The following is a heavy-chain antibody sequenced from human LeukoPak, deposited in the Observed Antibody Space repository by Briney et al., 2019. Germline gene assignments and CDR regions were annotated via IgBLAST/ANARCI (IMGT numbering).Heavy chain of an antibody. J-gene: IGHJ3*02. D-gene: IGHD3-9*01. Sequence: ASVKVSCKASGYTFTGYYMHWVRQAPGQGLEWMGWINPNSGGTNYAQKFQGWVTMTRDTSISTAYMELSRLRSDDTAVYYCARVRYYDILSYAFDIWGQGTMVTVSS. CDR2: INPNSGGT. CDR3: ARVRYYDILSYAFDI. CDR1: GYTFTGYY. V-gene: IGHV1-2*04.